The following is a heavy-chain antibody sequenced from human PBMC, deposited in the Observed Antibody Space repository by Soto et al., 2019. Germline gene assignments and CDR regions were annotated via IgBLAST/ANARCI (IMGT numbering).Heavy chain of an antibody. CDR2: IYYSGNN. J-gene: IGHJ4*02. Sequence: SETLSLTCTVSGGSISSYFWSWIRQPPGKGLEWIGYIYYSGNNYNNPSLKSRVTMSVDTSKNLFSLKLSSVTAADTAVYYCARSDNYVPFEYWGQGTLVTVPQ. V-gene: IGHV4-59*04. CDR1: GGSISSYF. CDR3: ARSDNYVPFEY. D-gene: IGHD4-4*01.